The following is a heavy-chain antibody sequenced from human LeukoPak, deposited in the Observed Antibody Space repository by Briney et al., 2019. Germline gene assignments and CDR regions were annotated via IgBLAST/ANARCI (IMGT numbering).Heavy chain of an antibody. J-gene: IGHJ4*02. CDR3: ARSDSSGYAPPGY. D-gene: IGHD3-22*01. V-gene: IGHV4-34*01. CDR2: INHSGST. Sequence: SETLSLTCAVYGGSFSGYYWSWIRQPPGKGLEWIGEINHSGSTNYNPSLKSRVTISVDTSKNQFSLKLRSVPAADTAVYYCARSDSSGYAPPGYWGQGTLVTVSS. CDR1: GGSFSGYY.